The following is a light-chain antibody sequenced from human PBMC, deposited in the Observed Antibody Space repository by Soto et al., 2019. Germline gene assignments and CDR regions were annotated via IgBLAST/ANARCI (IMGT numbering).Light chain of an antibody. J-gene: IGLJ1*01. CDR1: SSNIGAGYD. CDR3: QSYDSSLRLL. V-gene: IGLV1-40*01. CDR2: GNS. Sequence: QSVLTQPPSVSGAPGQRVTIPCTGSSSNIGAGYDVHWYQQLPGTAPKLLIYGNSNRPSGVPDRFSGSKSGTSASLAITGLQAEDEADYSCQSYDSSLRLLSGPGTKLTVL.